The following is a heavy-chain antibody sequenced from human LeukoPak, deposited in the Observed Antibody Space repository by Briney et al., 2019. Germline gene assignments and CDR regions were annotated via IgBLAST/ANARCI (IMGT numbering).Heavy chain of an antibody. CDR2: IIPILGIA. J-gene: IGHJ5*02. CDR3: ARRWADHNYYYDSSGYSS. CDR1: GGTFSSYA. D-gene: IGHD3-22*01. V-gene: IGHV1-69*04. Sequence: SVKVSCKASGGTFSSYAISWVRQAPGQGLEWKGRIIPILGIANYAQKFQGRVTITADKSTSTAYMELSSLRSEDTAVYYCARRWADHNYYYDSSGYSSWGQGTLVTVSS.